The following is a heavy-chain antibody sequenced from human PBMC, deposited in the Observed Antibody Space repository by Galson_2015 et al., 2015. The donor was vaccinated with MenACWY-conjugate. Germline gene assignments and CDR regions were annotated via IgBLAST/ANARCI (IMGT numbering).Heavy chain of an antibody. CDR2: IDPDGSTT. CDR1: GFTFSTYW. Sequence: PLRLSCAPSGFTFSTYWMHWVRQAPGKGLEWVSRIDPDGSTTDYAESMKGRFTISRDNAKNTLFLQIHSLRVEDTAVYYCATAGSYRFDYWGQGALVTVSS. J-gene: IGHJ4*02. V-gene: IGHV3-74*01. CDR3: ATAGSYRFDY. D-gene: IGHD1-26*01.